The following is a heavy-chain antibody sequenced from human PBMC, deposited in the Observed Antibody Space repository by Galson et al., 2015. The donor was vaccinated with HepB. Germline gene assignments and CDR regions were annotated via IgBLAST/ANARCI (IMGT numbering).Heavy chain of an antibody. D-gene: IGHD2-21*01. CDR2: ISYDGSNK. J-gene: IGHJ6*03. V-gene: IGHV3-30*18. CDR3: AKTAGVGFRPYYYYMDV. CDR1: GFTFSSYA. Sequence: SLRLSCAASGFTFSSYAMHWVRQAPGKGLEWVAVISYDGSNKYYADSVKGRFTISGDNSKNTLYLQMNSLRAEDTAVYYCAKTAGVGFRPYYYYMDVWGKGTTVTVSS.